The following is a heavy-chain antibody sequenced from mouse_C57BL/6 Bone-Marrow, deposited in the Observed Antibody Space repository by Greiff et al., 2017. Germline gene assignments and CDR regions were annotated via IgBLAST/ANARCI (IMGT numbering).Heavy chain of an antibody. CDR1: GFSLTSSG. Sequence: QVQLKQSGPGLVQPSQSLSITCTVSGFSLTSSGVHWVRQSPGKGLEWLGVIWSGGSTDYNAAFISRMSISKDNSKSLVFCKMNSLQADDSALYYWGGSAGGMDYWGQGTTVTVSS. CDR3: GGSAGGMDY. V-gene: IGHV2-2*01. J-gene: IGHJ4*01. D-gene: IGHD3-1*01. CDR2: IWSGGST.